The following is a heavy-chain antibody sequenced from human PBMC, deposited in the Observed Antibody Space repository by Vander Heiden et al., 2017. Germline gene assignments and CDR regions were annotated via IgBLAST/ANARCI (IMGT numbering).Heavy chain of an antibody. CDR3: TGEGLWFGG. Sequence: EVQLVESGGGLVQPGGSLKLSCAASGFAFSGSGMHWVRQASGKGLEWVGRIRSKANSYATAYAASVKGRFTISRDDSKNTAYLQMNSLKTEDTAVYYCTGEGLWFGGWGQGTLVTVSS. CDR2: IRSKANSYAT. D-gene: IGHD3-10*01. J-gene: IGHJ4*02. CDR1: GFAFSGSG. V-gene: IGHV3-73*02.